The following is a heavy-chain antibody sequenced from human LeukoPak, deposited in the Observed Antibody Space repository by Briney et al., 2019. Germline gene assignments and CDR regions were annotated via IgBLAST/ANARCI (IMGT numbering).Heavy chain of an antibody. CDR1: GGSISSYC. J-gene: IGHJ5*02. CDR2: IYSSGST. CDR3: ARGRFDP. Sequence: TSETLSLTCTVAGGSISSYCCSWIRQPPGKGLEWIGYIYSSGSTNYNPSLRSGSTRSVDTSKNQSSLTLTSVTAADTAVYYCARGRFDPWGQGTLVNVSS. V-gene: IGHV4-59*01.